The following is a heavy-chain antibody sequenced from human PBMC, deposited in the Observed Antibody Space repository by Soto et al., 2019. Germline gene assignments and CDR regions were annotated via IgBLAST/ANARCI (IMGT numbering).Heavy chain of an antibody. CDR1: GFTFSSYS. Sequence: EVQLVESGGGLVKPGGSLRLSCAASGFTFSSYSMNWVRQAPGKGLEWVSSISSSSSYIYYADSVKGRFTISRDNAKNSLYLQMNSLRAEDTAVYYCARGGPTSYCSSTSCSYFDYWGQGTLVTVSS. V-gene: IGHV3-21*01. CDR3: ARGGPTSYCSSTSCSYFDY. CDR2: ISSSSSYI. D-gene: IGHD2-2*01. J-gene: IGHJ4*02.